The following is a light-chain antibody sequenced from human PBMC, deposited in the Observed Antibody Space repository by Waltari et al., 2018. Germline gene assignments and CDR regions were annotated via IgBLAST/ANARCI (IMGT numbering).Light chain of an antibody. V-gene: IGLV2-23*02. CDR2: EVS. J-gene: IGLJ1*01. Sequence: SALTQPPSVSGSPGQSITLSFAVTSNYVGGYNVLTWYQQHPGKAPKLMIFEVSKRPSGVSNRFSGSKSGNTASLTISGLQAEDEADYYCCSYAGSFTYVFGTGTMVTVL. CDR1: SNYVGGYNV. CDR3: CSYAGSFTYV.